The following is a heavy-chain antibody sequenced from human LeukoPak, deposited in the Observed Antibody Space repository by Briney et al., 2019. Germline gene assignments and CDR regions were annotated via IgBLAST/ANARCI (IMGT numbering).Heavy chain of an antibody. V-gene: IGHV1-2*04. Sequence: VASVKVSCKASGYTFTGYYMHWVRQAPGQGLEWMGWINPNSGGTNYAQKFQGWVTMTRDTSISTAYMELSRLRSDDTAVYYCARDLRRGYSYGFLGYWGQGTLVTVSS. D-gene: IGHD5-18*01. CDR1: GYTFTGYY. CDR3: ARDLRRGYSYGFLGY. J-gene: IGHJ4*02. CDR2: INPNSGGT.